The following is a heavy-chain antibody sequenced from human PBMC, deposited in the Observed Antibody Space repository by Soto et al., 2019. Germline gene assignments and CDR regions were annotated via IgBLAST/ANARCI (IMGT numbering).Heavy chain of an antibody. CDR2: ISYDGSNK. CDR3: AKAGQPSLLSYFDY. J-gene: IGHJ4*02. D-gene: IGHD3-10*01. CDR1: GFTFSSYG. V-gene: IGHV3-30*18. Sequence: GGSLRLSCAASGFTFSSYGMHWVRQAPGKGLEWVAVISYDGSNKYYADSVKGRFTISRDNSKNTLYLQMNSLRAEDTAVYYCAKAGQPSLLSYFDYWGQGTLVTVSS.